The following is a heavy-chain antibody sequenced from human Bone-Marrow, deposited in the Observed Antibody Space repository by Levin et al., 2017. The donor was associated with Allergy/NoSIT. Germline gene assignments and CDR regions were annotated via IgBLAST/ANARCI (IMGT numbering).Heavy chain of an antibody. CDR1: GFNFGSFD. CDR2: SSFDGTTQ. Sequence: GGSLRLSCAASGFNFGSFDFHWVRQAPGRGLEWVAFSSFDGTTQNYADSVKGRFTISRDNSKSTLFLQMNSLRAEDTAVYYCATEDNPDWNDFDYWGQGTLVTVSS. CDR3: ATEDNPDWNDFDY. D-gene: IGHD1-1*01. V-gene: IGHV3-30*02. J-gene: IGHJ4*02.